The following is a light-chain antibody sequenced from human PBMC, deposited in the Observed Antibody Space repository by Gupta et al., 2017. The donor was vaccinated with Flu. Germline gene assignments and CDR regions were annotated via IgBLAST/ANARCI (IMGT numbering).Light chain of an antibody. CDR1: QSVSSSY. CDR2: GAS. CDR3: QQYCSSPYS. V-gene: IGKV3-20*01. J-gene: IGKJ2*03. Sequence: EIVLTQSPGTLSLSPGERATLSCRASQSVSSSYLAWYQQKPGQAPRLLIYGASSRATGIPDRFSGSGSGTEFTLTISRLEPEDFAVYYCQQYCSSPYSFGQGTKMEIK.